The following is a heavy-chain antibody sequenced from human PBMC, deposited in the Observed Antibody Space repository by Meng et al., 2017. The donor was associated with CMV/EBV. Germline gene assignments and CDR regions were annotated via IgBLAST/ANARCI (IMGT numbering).Heavy chain of an antibody. CDR2: ISSSGSTI. CDR1: GFTFSSYE. CDR3: ASTYGSGSYFNYYYYGIDL. D-gene: IGHD3-10*01. V-gene: IGHV3-48*03. J-gene: IGHJ6*02. Sequence: GESLKISCAASGFTFSSYEMNWVRQAPGKGLEWVSYISSSGSTIYYADSVKGRFTISRDNAKNSLYLQMNSLRAEDTAFYYCASTYGSGSYFNYYYYGIDLLGQGATVTVSS.